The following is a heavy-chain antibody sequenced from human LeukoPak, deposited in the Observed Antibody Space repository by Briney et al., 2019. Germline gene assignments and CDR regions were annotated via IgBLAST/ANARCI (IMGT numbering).Heavy chain of an antibody. CDR3: ARLTRDYDFWSGYYTGGGDAFDI. V-gene: IGHV4-38-2*01. Sequence: SETLSLTCAVSGYSISSGYYWGWIRPPPGKGLEWIGSIYHSGSTYYNPSLKSRVTISVDTSKNQFSLKLSSVTAADTAVYYCARLTRDYDFWSGYYTGGGDAFDIWGQGTMVTVSP. J-gene: IGHJ3*02. D-gene: IGHD3-3*01. CDR1: GYSISSGYY. CDR2: IYHSGST.